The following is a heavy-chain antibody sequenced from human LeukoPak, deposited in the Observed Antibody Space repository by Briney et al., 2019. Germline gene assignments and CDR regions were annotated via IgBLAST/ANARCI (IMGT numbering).Heavy chain of an antibody. V-gene: IGHV1-46*01. D-gene: IGHD4-17*01. CDR1: GYTFTSYY. J-gene: IGHJ6*02. CDR2: INPSGGST. Sequence: GAPVKVSCKASGYTFTSYYMHWVRQAPGQGLEWMGIINPSGGSTSYAQKFQGRVTMTRDTSTSTVYMELSSLRSEDTAVYYCARGGGYGANYYYGMDVWGQGTTVTVSS. CDR3: ARGGGYGANYYYGMDV.